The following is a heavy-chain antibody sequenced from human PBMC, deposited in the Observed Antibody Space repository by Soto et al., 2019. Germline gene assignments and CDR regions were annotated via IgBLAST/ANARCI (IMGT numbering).Heavy chain of an antibody. Sequence: GGSLRLSCAASGFTFSSYWMSWVRQAPGKGLEWVANIKQDGSEKYYVDSVKGRFTISRDNAKNSLYLQMNSLRAEDTAVYYCARAHGLELLRENWFDPWGQGTLVTVSS. D-gene: IGHD1-7*01. CDR2: IKQDGSEK. CDR1: GFTFSSYW. J-gene: IGHJ5*02. V-gene: IGHV3-7*05. CDR3: ARAHGLELLRENWFDP.